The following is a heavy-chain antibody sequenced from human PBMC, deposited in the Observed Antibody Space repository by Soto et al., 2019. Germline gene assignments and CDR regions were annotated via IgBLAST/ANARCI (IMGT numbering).Heavy chain of an antibody. CDR3: ARAKKGIAAAENWFDP. CDR2: IYYSGST. D-gene: IGHD6-13*01. J-gene: IGHJ5*02. CDR1: GDAISNYC. Sequence: SETLSLTCSVSGDAISNYCWSWIRQTPGRGLEWIGYIYYSGSTYYNPSLKSRVTISVDTSKNQFSLKLSSVTAADTAVYYCARAKKGIAAAENWFDPWGQGTLVTVSS. V-gene: IGHV4-59*12.